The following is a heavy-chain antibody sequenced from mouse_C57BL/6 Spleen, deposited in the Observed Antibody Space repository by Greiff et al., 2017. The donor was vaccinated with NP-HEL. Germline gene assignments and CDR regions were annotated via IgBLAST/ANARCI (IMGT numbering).Heavy chain of an antibody. D-gene: IGHD2-2*01. CDR3: ARKGYGYDSAWFAY. CDR2: IYPGDGDT. Sequence: QVQLQQSGPELVKPGASVKISCKASGYAFSSSWMNWVKQRPGKGLEWIGRIYPGDGDTNYNGKFKGKATLTADKSSSTAYMQLSSLTSEDSAVYFCARKGYGYDSAWFAYWGQGTLVTVSA. CDR1: GYAFSSSW. J-gene: IGHJ3*01. V-gene: IGHV1-82*01.